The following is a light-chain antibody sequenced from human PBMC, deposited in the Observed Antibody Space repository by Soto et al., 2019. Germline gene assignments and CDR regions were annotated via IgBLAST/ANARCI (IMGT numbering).Light chain of an antibody. Sequence: QSALTQPASVSGSPGQSITISCTGTSSDVGSYNYVSWYQQHPGKAPKLMIYEVSNRPSGVSNRFSGSKSGNTASLTISGLQTEDEAEYYCSSYTSRSTLVFGGGTKVTVL. J-gene: IGLJ3*02. CDR3: SSYTSRSTLV. CDR2: EVS. V-gene: IGLV2-14*01. CDR1: SSDVGSYNY.